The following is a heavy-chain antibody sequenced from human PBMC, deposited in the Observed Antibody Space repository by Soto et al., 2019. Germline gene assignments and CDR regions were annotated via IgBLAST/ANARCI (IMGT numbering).Heavy chain of an antibody. CDR1: GFTFSSNA. CDR3: AKRHYYGSGSFALAA. Sequence: GGSLRLSCAGSGFTFSSNAMSWVRQAPGKGLEWVSSVSGDGYASDYADSVKGRFTVSRHNSKNTLYLQMNSLRAEDTAVYYCAKRHYYGSGSFALAAWGQGTLVTVSS. D-gene: IGHD3-10*01. V-gene: IGHV3-23*01. CDR2: VSGDGYAS. J-gene: IGHJ4*03.